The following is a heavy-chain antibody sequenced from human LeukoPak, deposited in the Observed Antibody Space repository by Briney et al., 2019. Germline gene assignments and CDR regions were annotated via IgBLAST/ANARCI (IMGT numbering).Heavy chain of an antibody. V-gene: IGHV1-2*02. CDR1: GYTFTGYY. CDR2: INPNSGGT. J-gene: IGHJ3*02. Sequence: ASVKLSCKASGYTFTGYYMHWVRQAPGQGLEWMGWINPNSGGTNYAQKFQGRVTMTRDTSISTAYMELSRLRSDDTAVYYCARPRYCSSTSCSNAFDIWGQGTMVTVSS. CDR3: ARPRYCSSTSCSNAFDI. D-gene: IGHD2-2*01.